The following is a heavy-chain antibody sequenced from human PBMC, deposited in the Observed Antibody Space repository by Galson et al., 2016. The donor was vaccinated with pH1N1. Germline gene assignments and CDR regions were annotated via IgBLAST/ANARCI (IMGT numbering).Heavy chain of an antibody. CDR2: MYTSGTT. CDR1: GGSISSSIYY. D-gene: IGHD3-10*01. Sequence: TLSLTCTVSGGSISSSIYYWNWIRQPAGKGLEWIGRMYTSGTTTYNPSLESRVSISVDTSKNQFSPRLSSVTAADTAVYFCARDRVALTGIFDYWGQGALVTVSS. CDR3: ARDRVALTGIFDY. J-gene: IGHJ4*02. V-gene: IGHV4-61*02.